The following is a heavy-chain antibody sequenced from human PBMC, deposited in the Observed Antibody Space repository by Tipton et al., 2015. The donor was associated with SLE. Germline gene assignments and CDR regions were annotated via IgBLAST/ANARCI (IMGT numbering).Heavy chain of an antibody. CDR2: INQSGTT. Sequence: TLSLTCVVSGGSFSDYYWSWIRQPPGQGLEWIGDINQSGTTNYNPSLKRRVTMSLDTPNKQLSLNLIFLTAADTAVYYCARNQGVQGVGFAYWGQGTLVTVSS. CDR3: ARNQGVQGVGFAY. CDR1: GGSFSDYY. V-gene: IGHV4-34*01. D-gene: IGHD3-10*01. J-gene: IGHJ4*02.